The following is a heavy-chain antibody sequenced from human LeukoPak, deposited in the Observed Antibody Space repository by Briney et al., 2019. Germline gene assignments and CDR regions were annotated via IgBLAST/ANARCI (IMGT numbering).Heavy chain of an antibody. Sequence: SETLSLTCTVSGASISSGSYYWGWIRQPPGKGLEWIGYIYYSGSTNYNPSLKSRVTISVDTSKNQFSLKLSSVTAADTAVYYCARGGSRRSFDYWGQGTLVTVSS. CDR2: IYYSGST. CDR1: GASISSGSYY. CDR3: ARGGSRRSFDY. D-gene: IGHD2-15*01. J-gene: IGHJ4*02. V-gene: IGHV4-61*05.